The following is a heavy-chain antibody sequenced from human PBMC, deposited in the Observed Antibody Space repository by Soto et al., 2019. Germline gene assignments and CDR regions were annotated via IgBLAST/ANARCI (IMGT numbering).Heavy chain of an antibody. J-gene: IGHJ4*02. V-gene: IGHV3-23*01. D-gene: IGHD3-3*01. CDR2: ISGSGGST. CDR3: AKVDGYDFWSGYYDKPIDY. CDR1: GFTFSSYA. Sequence: GGSLRLSCAASGFTFSSYAMSWVRQAPGKGLEWVSAISGSGGSTYYADSVKGRFTISRDNSKNTLYLQMNSLRAEDTAVYYCAKVDGYDFWSGYYDKPIDYWGQGTLVTVSS.